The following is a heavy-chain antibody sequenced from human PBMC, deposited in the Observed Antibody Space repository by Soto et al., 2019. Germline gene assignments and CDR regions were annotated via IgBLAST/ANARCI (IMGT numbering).Heavy chain of an antibody. CDR3: ARNSGYDLNYFDY. J-gene: IGHJ4*02. V-gene: IGHV4-59*01. D-gene: IGHD5-12*01. CDR1: GVSISSYH. Sequence: LEPLSLTCTVSGVSISSYHWSWVRQPPGKGLEWIGYIYYSGSTNYNPSLKSRVTISVDTSKNQFSLKLSSVTAADTAVYYCARNSGYDLNYFDYWGQGTLVTVSS. CDR2: IYYSGST.